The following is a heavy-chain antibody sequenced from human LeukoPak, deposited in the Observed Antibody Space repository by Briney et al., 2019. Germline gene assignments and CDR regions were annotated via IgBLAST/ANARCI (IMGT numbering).Heavy chain of an antibody. Sequence: GGSLRLSCAASEFIFSHHGMHWVRQAPGKGLEWVAVIWSDATNRFYADSVKGRFTISRDNSQNTVFLQMNSLVDKDTAIYYCARDAQRGFDYSNSLKNWGHGTLVTVSS. D-gene: IGHD4-11*01. CDR2: IWSDATNR. CDR3: ARDAQRGFDYSNSLKN. CDR1: EFIFSHHG. V-gene: IGHV3-33*01. J-gene: IGHJ4*01.